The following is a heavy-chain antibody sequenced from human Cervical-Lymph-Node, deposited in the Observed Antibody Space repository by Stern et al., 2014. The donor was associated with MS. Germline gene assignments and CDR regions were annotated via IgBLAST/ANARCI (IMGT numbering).Heavy chain of an antibody. CDR2: INPSGGFT. D-gene: IGHD3-22*01. CDR1: GYTFTSYY. V-gene: IGHV1-46*01. Sequence: QDQLVQSGAEVKKPGASVKVSCKASGYTFTSYYLHWVRQAPGPGLDWKGLINPSGGFTSYAQKFQGRVTVTRDTSTSTVYMELSSLRSEDTAIYYCARAMTYYYDSSGAPFDCWGQGTLVTVSS. J-gene: IGHJ4*02. CDR3: ARAMTYYYDSSGAPFDC.